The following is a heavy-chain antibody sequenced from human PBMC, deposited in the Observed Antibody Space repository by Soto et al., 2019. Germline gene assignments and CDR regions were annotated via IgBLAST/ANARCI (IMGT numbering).Heavy chain of an antibody. CDR2: IFYSGST. V-gene: IGHV4-59*01. CDR1: GGSISYYY. Sequence: SEPLSLTCTVSGGSISYYYWNWIRQSPGKGLEWIGYIFYSGSTHYNPSLKSRVTISIDTSKNQFSLRLTSVTAADTAVYFCARGSPPSKYGLDVWGQGTTVTVSS. D-gene: IGHD6-13*01. J-gene: IGHJ6*02. CDR3: ARGSPPSKYGLDV.